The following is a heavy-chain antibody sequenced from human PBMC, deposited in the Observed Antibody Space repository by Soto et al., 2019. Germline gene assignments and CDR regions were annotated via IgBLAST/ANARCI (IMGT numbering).Heavy chain of an antibody. CDR2: IRGSGDST. D-gene: IGHD6-19*01. CDR1: GFTFSTYA. Sequence: GGSLRLSCAASGFTFSTYAMNWVRQAPGKGLEWVSGIRGSGDSTYYADSVKGRFTVSRDNSKNTLYLQMNSLRAEDTAVFYCAKERSSGWSFDYWGQGTLVTVPQ. CDR3: AKERSSGWSFDY. J-gene: IGHJ4*02. V-gene: IGHV3-23*01.